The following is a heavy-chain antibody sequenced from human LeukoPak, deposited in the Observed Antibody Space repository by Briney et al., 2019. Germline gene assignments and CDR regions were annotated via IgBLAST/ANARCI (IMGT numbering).Heavy chain of an antibody. J-gene: IGHJ3*01. Sequence: GGSLRLSCAASGFTFSNYWMSWVRQAPGKGLEWVANIKPDGSEKYCVDSVKGRFSISRDNVRNVLYLQMNNLRAGDTAMYYCARGDFWSGDYTDAFDVWGQGTMVTVSA. V-gene: IGHV3-7*04. CDR1: GFTFSNYW. D-gene: IGHD3-3*01. CDR2: IKPDGSEK. CDR3: ARGDFWSGDYTDAFDV.